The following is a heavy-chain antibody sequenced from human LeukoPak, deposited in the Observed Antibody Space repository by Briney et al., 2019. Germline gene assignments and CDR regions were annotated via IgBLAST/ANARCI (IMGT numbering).Heavy chain of an antibody. D-gene: IGHD3-10*01. CDR2: ISDSGGAT. V-gene: IGHV3-23*01. CDR1: GFTFSNFA. CDR3: AKVPYSDYGSGRPPFMDV. J-gene: IGHJ6*02. Sequence: PGGSLRLSCAASGFTFSNFAMSWVRLPPGKGLGWVSTISDSGGATYYADSVKGRFTISRDNSKNTLYLQMNSLRAEDTAIHYCAKVPYSDYGSGRPPFMDVWGQGTTVAVYS.